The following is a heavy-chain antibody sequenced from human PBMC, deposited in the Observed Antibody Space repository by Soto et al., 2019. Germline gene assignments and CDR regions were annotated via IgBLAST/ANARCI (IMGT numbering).Heavy chain of an antibody. J-gene: IGHJ6*02. Sequence: SVKVSCKASGGTFSSYAISWVRQAPGQGLEWMGGIIPIFGTANYAQKFQGRVTITADESTSTAYMELSSLRSEDTAVYYCARAPQPAAIHDAGYYYYGMDVWGQGTTVTVSS. D-gene: IGHD2-2*02. V-gene: IGHV1-69*13. CDR2: IIPIFGTA. CDR1: GGTFSSYA. CDR3: ARAPQPAAIHDAGYYYYGMDV.